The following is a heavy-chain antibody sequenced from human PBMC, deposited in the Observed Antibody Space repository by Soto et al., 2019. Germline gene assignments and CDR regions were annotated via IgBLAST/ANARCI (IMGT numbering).Heavy chain of an antibody. D-gene: IGHD2-15*01. CDR2: ITSSSNSI. J-gene: IGHJ4*02. V-gene: IGHV3-48*01. CDR1: GFIFSSYS. Sequence: EVQLVESGGGLVQPGGSLRLSCAASGFIFSSYSMNWVCQAPGKGLEWVSYITSSSNSIYYADSVKGRFTISRDNVKNSLYLQMNSLRAEDTAVYYCARPGYCSGGSCYERDWGQGTLVTVSS. CDR3: ARPGYCSGGSCYERD.